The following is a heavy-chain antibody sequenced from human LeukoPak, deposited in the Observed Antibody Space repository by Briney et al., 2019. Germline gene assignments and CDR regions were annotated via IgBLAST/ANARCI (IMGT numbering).Heavy chain of an antibody. J-gene: IGHJ3*02. D-gene: IGHD1-26*01. CDR1: GFTSGNYW. V-gene: IGHV3-7*03. CDR3: AKGSGSGSAFDI. Sequence: PGGSLRLSCEASGFTSGNYWMNWVRQTPGKGLEWVAIIRQDGSERYYVDSVKGRFTISRDNAKNSVYLQMNSLGADDTAVYSCAKGSGSGSAFDIWGQGTLVTVSS. CDR2: IRQDGSER.